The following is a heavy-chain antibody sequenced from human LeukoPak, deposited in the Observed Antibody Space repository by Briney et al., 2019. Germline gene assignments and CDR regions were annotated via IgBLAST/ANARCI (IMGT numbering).Heavy chain of an antibody. V-gene: IGHV5-51*01. J-gene: IGHJ5*02. D-gene: IGHD3-10*01. CDR3: ARHPGYRDYYGSGSYYQRLGGNNWFDP. CDR1: GYSFTSYW. Sequence: GESLKISCKGSGYSFTSYWIGWVRQMPGKGLEWMGIIYPGDSDTRYSPSFQGQVTVSADKSISTAYLQWSSLKASDTAMYYCARHPGYRDYYGSGSYYQRLGGNNWFDPWGQGTLVTVSS. CDR2: IYPGDSDT.